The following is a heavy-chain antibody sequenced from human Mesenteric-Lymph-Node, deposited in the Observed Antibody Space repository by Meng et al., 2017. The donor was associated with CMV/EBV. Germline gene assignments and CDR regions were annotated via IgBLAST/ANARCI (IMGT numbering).Heavy chain of an antibody. Sequence: GESLKISCAASGFTFDDYTMHWVRQAPGKGLGWVSLISWDGGSTYYADSVKGRFTISRDNSKNSLYLQMNSLRTEDTALYYCAKDSSPLYSSSSGYYYYYGMDVWGQGTTVTVSS. V-gene: IGHV3-43*01. J-gene: IGHJ6*02. CDR2: ISWDGGST. D-gene: IGHD6-6*01. CDR3: AKDSSPLYSSSSGYYYYYGMDV. CDR1: GFTFDDYT.